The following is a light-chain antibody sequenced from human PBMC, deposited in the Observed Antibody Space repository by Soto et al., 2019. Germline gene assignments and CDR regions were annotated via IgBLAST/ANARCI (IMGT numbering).Light chain of an antibody. CDR2: EDT. CDR1: STDVGNYDL. Sequence: QSALTQPASVSGSPGQSITVSCTGTSTDVGNYDLVSWFQQHPGKAPKLIIYEDTKWPSGVSHRLSGSKSGNTASLTISGLQAEDEADYYCCSYAGSFTVFGGGTKVTVL. V-gene: IGLV2-23*01. J-gene: IGLJ2*01. CDR3: CSYAGSFTV.